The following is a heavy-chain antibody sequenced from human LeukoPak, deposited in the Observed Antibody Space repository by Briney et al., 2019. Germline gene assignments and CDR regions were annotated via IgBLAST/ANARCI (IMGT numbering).Heavy chain of an antibody. V-gene: IGHV1-8*01. CDR1: GYTFRNYD. D-gene: IGHD3/OR15-3a*01. CDR3: AKVGLGNTAIHI. Sequence: GASVKVSCKASGYTFRNYDINWVRRATGQGLEWMGWMNFNSGNTGYAQKFQGRVTMTRNTAISTVYMELSSLKSEDTAIYYCAKVGLGNTAIHIWGQGTMVTVSS. CDR2: MNFNSGNT. J-gene: IGHJ3*02.